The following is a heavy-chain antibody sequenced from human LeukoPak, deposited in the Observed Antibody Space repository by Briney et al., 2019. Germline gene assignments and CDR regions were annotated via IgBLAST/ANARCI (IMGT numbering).Heavy chain of an antibody. J-gene: IGHJ4*02. CDR3: ARLTGTRSLTP. V-gene: IGHV4-39*07. D-gene: IGHD1-14*01. Sequence: SEPLSLTCTVSGGSISSSSFYWGWIRQPPGKGLEWIGSMSYSGSSYHNPSLKNRVTISVDTSKNQFSLKLSSVTAADTAVYFCARLTGTRSLTPWGQGTLVTVSS. CDR2: MSYSGSS. CDR1: GGSISSSSFY.